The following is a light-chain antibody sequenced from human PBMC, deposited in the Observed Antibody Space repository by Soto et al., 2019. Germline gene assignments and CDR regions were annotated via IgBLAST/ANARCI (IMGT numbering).Light chain of an antibody. CDR3: QQYGSSPPYT. V-gene: IGKV3-20*01. CDR1: QSVSSSY. CDR2: GAS. Sequence: EIVLTQSPGTLSLSPGERATLSCRASQSVSSSYLAWYQQKPGQAPRLLIYGASSRATGIPDRFSGSGSGTVFTLSISSLEPEDFAVYYCQQYGSSPPYTFGQGTKLEIK. J-gene: IGKJ2*01.